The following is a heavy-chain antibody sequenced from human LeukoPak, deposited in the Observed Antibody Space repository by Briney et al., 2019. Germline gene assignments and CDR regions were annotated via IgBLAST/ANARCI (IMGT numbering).Heavy chain of an antibody. D-gene: IGHD3-10*01. V-gene: IGHV3-21*01. CDR2: ISSSSSYI. J-gene: IGHJ3*02. CDR3: ARDFSLAFYYYGSGSYAFDI. CDR1: GFTFSSYS. Sequence: GGSLRLSCVASGFTFSSYSMNWVRQAPGKGLEWVSSISSSSSYIYYADSVKGRFTISRDNAKNSLYLQMNSLRAEDTAVYYCARDFSLAFYYYGSGSYAFDIWGQGTMVTVSS.